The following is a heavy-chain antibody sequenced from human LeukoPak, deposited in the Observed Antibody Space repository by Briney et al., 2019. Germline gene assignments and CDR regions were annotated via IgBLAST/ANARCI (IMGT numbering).Heavy chain of an antibody. CDR3: ARVGLDRRGYSGYEAFDY. J-gene: IGHJ4*02. CDR1: GFTFSSYA. Sequence: GGSLRLSCAASGFTFSSYAMSWVRQAPGKGLEWVSDISGSGGSTYYADSVKGRFTISRDNSKNTLYLQMNSLRAEDTAVYYCARVGLDRRGYSGYEAFDYWGQGTLVTVSS. D-gene: IGHD5-12*01. V-gene: IGHV3-23*01. CDR2: ISGSGGST.